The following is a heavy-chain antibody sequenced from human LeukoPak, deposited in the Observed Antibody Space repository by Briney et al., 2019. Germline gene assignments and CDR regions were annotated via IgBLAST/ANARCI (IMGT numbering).Heavy chain of an antibody. CDR1: GFTFSDHF. J-gene: IGHJ4*02. CDR2: TRNKANSYIT. CDR3: ASIRGTFAY. D-gene: IGHD1-26*01. Sequence: GGSLRLSCAASGFTFSDHFLDWVRQAPGKGLEWVGRTRNKANSYITEYAASVKGRFTISRDDSKNSLYLQMSSLKTDDTAMYDCASIRGTFAYWGQGTLVTVSS. V-gene: IGHV3-72*01.